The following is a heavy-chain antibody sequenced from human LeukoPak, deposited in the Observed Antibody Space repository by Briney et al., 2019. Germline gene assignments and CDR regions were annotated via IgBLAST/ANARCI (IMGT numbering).Heavy chain of an antibody. D-gene: IGHD3-22*01. J-gene: IGHJ4*02. V-gene: IGHV4-31*03. CDR3: ARSHYYDSSPHFFDY. CDR2: IHYTGNT. CDR1: GGSISSGTYY. Sequence: SETLSLTCSVSGGSISSGTYYWSWIRQSPGKGLECIGYIHYTGNTYYNPSLKSRVTISVDTSKNQFALKLSSVTAADTAVYYCARSHYYDSSPHFFDYWGQGTLVTVSS.